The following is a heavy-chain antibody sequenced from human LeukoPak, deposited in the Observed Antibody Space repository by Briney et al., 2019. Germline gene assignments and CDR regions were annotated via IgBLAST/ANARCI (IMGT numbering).Heavy chain of an antibody. D-gene: IGHD2-2*02. CDR3: ARLGGYCSSTSCYTVDY. J-gene: IGHJ4*02. V-gene: IGHV4-34*01. CDR2: INHSGST. Sequence: SETLSLTCAVYGGSFSGYYWSWIRQPPGKGLEWIGEINHSGSTNYNPSLKSRVTISVDTSKNQFSLKLSSVTAADTAVYYCARLGGYCSSTSCYTVDYWGQGTLVTVSS. CDR1: GGSFSGYY.